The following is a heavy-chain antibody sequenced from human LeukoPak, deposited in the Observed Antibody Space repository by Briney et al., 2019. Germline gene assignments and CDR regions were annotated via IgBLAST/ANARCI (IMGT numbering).Heavy chain of an antibody. CDR3: ARDQPSSYYFDY. CDR1: GGSISSYY. V-gene: IGHV4-59*12. Sequence: SETLSLTCTVSGGSISSYYWSWIRQPPGKGLEWIGYIYHSGSTYYNPSLKSRVTISVDRSKNQFSLKLSSVTAADTAVYYCARDQPSSYYFDYWGQGTLVTVSS. CDR2: IYHSGST. D-gene: IGHD1-1*01. J-gene: IGHJ4*02.